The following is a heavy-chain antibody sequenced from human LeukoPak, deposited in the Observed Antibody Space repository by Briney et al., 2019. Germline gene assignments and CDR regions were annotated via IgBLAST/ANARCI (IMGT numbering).Heavy chain of an antibody. D-gene: IGHD3-9*01. CDR2: IYSGGST. V-gene: IGHV3-66*01. J-gene: IGHJ4*02. CDR1: GFTVSSNY. CDR3: ARTYYDILTGYYLDY. Sequence: GGSLRLSCAASGFTVSSNYMSWVRQAPGKGLEWVSVIYSGGSTYYADSVKGRFTISRDNSKNTLYLQMTSLRAEDTAVYYCARTYYDILTGYYLDYWGQGTLVTVSS.